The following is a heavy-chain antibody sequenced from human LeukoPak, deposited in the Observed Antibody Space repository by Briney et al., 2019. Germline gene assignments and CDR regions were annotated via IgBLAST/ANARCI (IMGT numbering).Heavy chain of an antibody. CDR3: AKGPLIEVAGTTWDY. CDR1: GGTFSSYA. V-gene: IGHV3-23*01. Sequence: GASVKVSCKASGGTFSSYAMTWVRQAPGKGLEWVSAISGSGGSTYYADSVKGRFTISRDNSKNTLYLQMNSLRAEDTAIYYCAKGPLIEVAGTTWDYWGQGTLVTVSS. D-gene: IGHD6-19*01. J-gene: IGHJ4*02. CDR2: ISGSGGST.